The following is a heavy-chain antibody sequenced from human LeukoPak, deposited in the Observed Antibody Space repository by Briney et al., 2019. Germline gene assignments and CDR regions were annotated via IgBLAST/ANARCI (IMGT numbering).Heavy chain of an antibody. V-gene: IGHV4-34*01. D-gene: IGHD6-19*01. CDR3: ARGWVTVAGRRDAFDI. Sequence: SGTLSLTCAVYGGSFSGYYWSWIRQPPGKGLEWIGEINHSGSTNYNPSLKSRVTISVDTSKNQFSLKLSSVTAADTAVYYCARGWVTVAGRRDAFDIWGQGTMVTVSS. CDR1: GGSFSGYY. J-gene: IGHJ3*02. CDR2: INHSGST.